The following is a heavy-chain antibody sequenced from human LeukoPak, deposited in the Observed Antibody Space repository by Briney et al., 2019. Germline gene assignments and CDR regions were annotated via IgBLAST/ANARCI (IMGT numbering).Heavy chain of an antibody. CDR3: VRQTHYYGSGTYYCYYYIDV. CDR1: GGSIISYY. Sequence: PSETLSLTCSVSGGSIISYYRSWIRLPPGKGLEWIGYISHSGTTNYNPSLKGRVTISVDTSKNQFSLKLSSVTAPDTAVYYCVRQTHYYGSGTYYCYYYIDVWGRGTTVTVSS. CDR2: ISHSGTT. V-gene: IGHV4-59*08. J-gene: IGHJ6*03. D-gene: IGHD3-10*01.